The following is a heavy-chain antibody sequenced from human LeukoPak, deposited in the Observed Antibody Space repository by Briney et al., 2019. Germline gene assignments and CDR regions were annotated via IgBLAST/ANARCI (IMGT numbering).Heavy chain of an antibody. J-gene: IGHJ6*03. V-gene: IGHV1-18*01. CDR3: AREYIVVVPAAIRYYYYYMDV. D-gene: IGHD2-2*01. CDR2: ISAYNGNT. CDR1: GYTFTSYG. Sequence: ASVKVSCKASGYTFTSYGISWVRQAPGQGLEWMGWISAYNGNTNYAQKLQGRVTMTTDTSTSTAYMELRSLRSDDTAVYYCAREYIVVVPAAIRYYYYYMDVWGKGTTVTVSS.